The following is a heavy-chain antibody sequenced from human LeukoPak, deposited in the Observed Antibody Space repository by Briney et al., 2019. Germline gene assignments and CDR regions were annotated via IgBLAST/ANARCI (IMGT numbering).Heavy chain of an antibody. V-gene: IGHV4-59*01. Sequence: SETLSLTRTVSGGSISSYYWSWIRQPPGKGLEWIGYIYYSGSTNYNPSLKSRVTISVDTSKNQFSLKLSSVTAADTAVYYCARASYDFWSGYYPAIDYWGQGTLVTVSS. CDR1: GGSISSYY. J-gene: IGHJ4*02. CDR2: IYYSGST. D-gene: IGHD3-3*01. CDR3: ARASYDFWSGYYPAIDY.